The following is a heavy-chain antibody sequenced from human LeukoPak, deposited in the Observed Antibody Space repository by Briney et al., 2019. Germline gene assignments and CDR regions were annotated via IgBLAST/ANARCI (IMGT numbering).Heavy chain of an antibody. CDR2: IKQDGSEK. CDR1: GFTFSSYW. Sequence: GGSLRLSCAASGFTFSSYWMSWVRQAPGKGLEWVAHIKQDGSEKYYVDSVKGRFTISRDNAKNSLYLQMNSLRAEDTAAYHCAASGLLWFGELWGPLTFDYWGQGTLVTVSS. J-gene: IGHJ4*02. V-gene: IGHV3-7*01. CDR3: AASGLLWFGELWGPLTFDY. D-gene: IGHD3-10*01.